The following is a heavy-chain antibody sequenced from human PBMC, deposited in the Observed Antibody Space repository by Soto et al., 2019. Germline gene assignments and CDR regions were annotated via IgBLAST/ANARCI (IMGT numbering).Heavy chain of an antibody. V-gene: IGHV4-28*01. CDR1: GYSITSSNW. CDR3: ARREIQGPIDY. Sequence: QVQLQESGPGLVKPSDTLSLTCAVSGYSITSSNWWCWIRQPPGKGLEWIGYIYYSGTTYYNPSLKGRVTMSVDTSKNRFSLKLTSVTAGDTAVYYCARREIQGPIDYWGQGTLVTVSS. D-gene: IGHD1-26*01. J-gene: IGHJ4*02. CDR2: IYYSGTT.